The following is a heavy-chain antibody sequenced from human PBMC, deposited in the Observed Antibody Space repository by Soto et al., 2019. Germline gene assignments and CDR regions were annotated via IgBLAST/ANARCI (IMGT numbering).Heavy chain of an antibody. V-gene: IGHV1-46*01. J-gene: IGHJ6*02. CDR2: INPSGGST. D-gene: IGHD3-16*02. CDR1: GYTFTSYY. Sequence: GASVKVSCKASGYTFTSYYMHWVRQAPGQGLEWMGIINPSGGSTSYAQKFQGRVTMTRDTSTSTAYMELSSLRSEDTAVYYCAKDVYDYVWGSYRYTARHVDYYYGMDVWGQGTTVTVSS. CDR3: AKDVYDYVWGSYRYTARHVDYYYGMDV.